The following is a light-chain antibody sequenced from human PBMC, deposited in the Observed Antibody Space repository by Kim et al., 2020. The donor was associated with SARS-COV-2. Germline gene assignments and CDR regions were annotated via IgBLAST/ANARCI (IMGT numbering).Light chain of an antibody. CDR3: QQYSSYPLT. V-gene: IGKV1-5*03. CDR2: QAS. J-gene: IGKJ4*01. CDR1: QSIDTW. Sequence: SASVEDRVTIACRASQSIDTWLAWYQQKPGRAPKLLIYQASNLESGVPSRFSGSGSGTDFTLTISTLQPDDFATYYCQQYSSYPLTFGGGTKLEI.